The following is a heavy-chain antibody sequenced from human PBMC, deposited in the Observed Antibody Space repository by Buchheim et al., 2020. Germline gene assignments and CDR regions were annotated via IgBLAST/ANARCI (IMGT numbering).Heavy chain of an antibody. V-gene: IGHV3-15*01. CDR2: IKSKADGGTK. CDR3: TAGTGKTDFDF. D-gene: IGHD1-14*01. Sequence: EVQLVESGGGLVKPGGSLRLSCAASGFTFSNAWMSWVRQAPGKGLEWVGRIKSKADGGTKDYAAPVKGRFTASRDDSKNTLYLQMNSLKIEDTAVYYCTAGTGKTDFDFWGQGTL. CDR1: GFTFSNAW. J-gene: IGHJ4*02.